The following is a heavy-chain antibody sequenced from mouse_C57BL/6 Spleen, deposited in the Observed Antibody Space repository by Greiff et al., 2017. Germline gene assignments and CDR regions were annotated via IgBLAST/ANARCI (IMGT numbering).Heavy chain of an antibody. J-gene: IGHJ4*01. D-gene: IGHD2-5*01. CDR3: ARHYSKYAMDY. CDR2: LDPSDSYT. V-gene: IGHV1-50*01. Sequence: QVQLQQPGAELVKPGASVKLSCKASGYTFTSYWMQWVKQRPGQGLEWIGELDPSDSYTNYNQKFKGKATLTVDTTSSTAYMQLSSLTSEDAAVYDCARHYSKYAMDYWGQGTSVTVSS. CDR1: GYTFTSYW.